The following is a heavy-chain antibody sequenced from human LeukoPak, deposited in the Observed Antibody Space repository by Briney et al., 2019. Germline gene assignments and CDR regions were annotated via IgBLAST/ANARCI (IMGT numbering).Heavy chain of an antibody. CDR2: IYYSGST. CDR3: ARKRGYSYGYYFDY. V-gene: IGHV4-59*12. J-gene: IGHJ4*02. CDR1: GGSISSYY. Sequence: SETLSLTCTVSGGSISSYYWSWIRQPPGKGLEWIGYIYYSGSTNYNPSLKSRVTISVDKSKNQFSLNLSSVTVADTAVYYCARKRGYSYGYYFDYWGQGTLVTVSS. D-gene: IGHD5-18*01.